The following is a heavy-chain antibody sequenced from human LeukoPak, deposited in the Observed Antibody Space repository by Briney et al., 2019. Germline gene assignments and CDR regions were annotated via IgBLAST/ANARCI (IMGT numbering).Heavy chain of an antibody. Sequence: GGSLRLSCAASGFTFSSYGMHWVRQAPGRGLEWVAVISYDGSNKYYADSVKGRFTISRDNSKNTPYLKMNSLRAEDTAVYYCAKASYYYGSGVNGFDYWGQGTLVTVSS. J-gene: IGHJ4*02. V-gene: IGHV3-30*18. D-gene: IGHD3-10*01. CDR3: AKASYYYGSGVNGFDY. CDR1: GFTFSSYG. CDR2: ISYDGSNK.